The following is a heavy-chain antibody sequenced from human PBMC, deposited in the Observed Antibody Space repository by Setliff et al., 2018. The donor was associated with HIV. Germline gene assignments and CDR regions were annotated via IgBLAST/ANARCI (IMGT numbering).Heavy chain of an antibody. D-gene: IGHD5-12*01. CDR2: IYHSGST. J-gene: IGHJ4*02. CDR3: ARSTPSVGYISEH. Sequence: SETLSLTCAVSGGSISSSNWWSWVRQPPGKGLEWIGEIYHSGSTNYNPSLKSRVTISVDKSKNQFSLKLRSVTAADTAVYYCARSTPSVGYISEHWGQGTLVTVSS. V-gene: IGHV4-4*02. CDR1: GGSISSSNW.